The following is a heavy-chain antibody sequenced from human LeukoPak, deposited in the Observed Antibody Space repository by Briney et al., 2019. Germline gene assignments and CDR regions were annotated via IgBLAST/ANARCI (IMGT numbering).Heavy chain of an antibody. CDR3: ARDYGGNSGSDY. CDR2: INPSGGST. CDR1: GYTFTSYY. V-gene: IGHV1-46*03. J-gene: IGHJ4*02. D-gene: IGHD4-23*01. Sequence: ASVKVSCKASGYTFTSYYMHWVRQAPGQGLEWMGIINPSGGSTSYAQKLQGRVTMTRDTSTRTVYMELSSLRSEDTAVYYCARDYGGNSGSDYWGQGTLVTVSS.